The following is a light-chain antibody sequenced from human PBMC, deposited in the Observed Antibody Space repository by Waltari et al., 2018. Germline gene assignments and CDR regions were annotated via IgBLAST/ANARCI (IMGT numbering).Light chain of an antibody. V-gene: IGLV4-69*01. Sequence: HLVFTPAPPASALLGASVKPTCSLLGEFSAYAIPSHPQLPIKARRHLMTVNADGSHKGGDGVSERFSGSSSDLDRYLIISRLQSDDEADYFCQTWGTGIHVFGSGTRLTV. CDR3: QTWGTGIHV. CDR2: VNADGSH. CDR1: GEFSAYA. J-gene: IGLJ2*01.